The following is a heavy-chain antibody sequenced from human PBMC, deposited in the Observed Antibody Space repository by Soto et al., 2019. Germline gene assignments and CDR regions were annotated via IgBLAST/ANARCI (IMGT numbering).Heavy chain of an antibody. Sequence: PGGSLRLSCSDSGFSFSTYSMNWVRQAPGKGLEWVSYISSSGSTTYYADSVKGRFTISRDNAKNSLYLQMNGLRDEDTAVYYCARVWGSNDDFDYWGQGALVTVSS. V-gene: IGHV3-48*02. D-gene: IGHD3-16*01. J-gene: IGHJ4*02. CDR2: ISSSGSTT. CDR1: GFSFSTYS. CDR3: ARVWGSNDDFDY.